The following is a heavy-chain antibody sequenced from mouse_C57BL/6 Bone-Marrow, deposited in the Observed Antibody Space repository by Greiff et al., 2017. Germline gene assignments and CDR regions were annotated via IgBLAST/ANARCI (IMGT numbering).Heavy chain of an antibody. J-gene: IGHJ1*03. D-gene: IGHD1-1*01. CDR3: ARWVYYYGSSPRWYFDV. V-gene: IGHV1-81*01. CDR2: IYPRSGNT. CDR1: GYTFTSYG. Sequence: VQLQQSGAELARPGASVKLSCKASGYTFTSYGISWVKQRTGQGLEWIGEIYPRSGNTYYNEKFKGKATLTADKSSSTAYMELRSLTSEASAVYCCARWVYYYGSSPRWYFDVWGKGTTVTVSS.